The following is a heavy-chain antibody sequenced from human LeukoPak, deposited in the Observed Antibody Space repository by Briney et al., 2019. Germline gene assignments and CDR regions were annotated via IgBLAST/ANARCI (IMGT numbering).Heavy chain of an antibody. D-gene: IGHD4-17*01. V-gene: IGHV3-23*01. CDR2: ISGSGGST. CDR3: AREASSGDLEY. J-gene: IGHJ4*02. Sequence: GGSLRLSCAASGFTFSSYAMSWVRQAPGKGLEWVSAISGSGGSTYYADSVKGRFTISRDNAKNSLYLQMNSLRAEDTAVYYCAREASSGDLEYWGQGTLVTVSS. CDR1: GFTFSSYA.